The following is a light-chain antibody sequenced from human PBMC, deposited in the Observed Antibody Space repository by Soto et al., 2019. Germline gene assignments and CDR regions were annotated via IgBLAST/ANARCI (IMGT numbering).Light chain of an antibody. Sequence: DVAMTQSPLSLPVTLGQPASISCRSSQSLVHSDGNTYLNWYQQRPGQSPRRLIYKVSNRDSGVPDRFSGSASGSDFTLTISRVEAEDVGVYYCMQDTHWPYTFGQGTKLEIK. V-gene: IGKV2-30*02. CDR1: QSLVHSDGNTY. CDR3: MQDTHWPYT. CDR2: KVS. J-gene: IGKJ2*01.